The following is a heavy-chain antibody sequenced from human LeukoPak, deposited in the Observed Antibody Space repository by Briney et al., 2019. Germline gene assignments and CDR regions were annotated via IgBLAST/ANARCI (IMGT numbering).Heavy chain of an antibody. J-gene: IGHJ4*02. CDR3: AKTQGFFDH. V-gene: IGHV3-23*01. Sequence: GGSLRLSCAASGFTFSNNGMTWVRQAPWKGMEWVTGISDGGDTTYDAGSVKGRFTVSRDNSKNILYLQMNSLRAEDTAIYYCAKTQGFFDHWGQGSLVTVSS. CDR1: GFTFSNNG. CDR2: ISDGGDTT.